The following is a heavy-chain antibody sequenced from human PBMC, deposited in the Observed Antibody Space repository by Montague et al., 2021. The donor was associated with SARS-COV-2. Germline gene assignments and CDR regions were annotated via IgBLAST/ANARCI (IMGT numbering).Heavy chain of an antibody. CDR2: ISYTGHT. J-gene: IGHJ4*02. Sequence: SETLSLTCAIYGGSFSGYFWSWIRQSPGKGLEWIGEISYTGHTRYNSSLQSRVSISGDSSENQFSLTLTSVTAADTAVYYCARSHYSVSWCPDWGQGTLVTVSS. D-gene: IGHD5/OR15-5a*01. CDR1: GGSFSGYF. CDR3: ARSHYSVSWCPD. V-gene: IGHV4-34*01.